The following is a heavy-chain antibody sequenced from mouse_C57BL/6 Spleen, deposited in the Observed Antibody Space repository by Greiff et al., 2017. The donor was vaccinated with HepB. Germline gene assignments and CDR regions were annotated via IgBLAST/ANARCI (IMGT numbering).Heavy chain of an antibody. CDR3: AREGTDGYLDY. D-gene: IGHD2-3*01. CDR2: ISSGSSTI. V-gene: IGHV5-17*01. CDR1: GFTFSDYG. Sequence: DVHLVESGGGLVKPGGSLKLSCAASGFTFSDYGMHWVRQAPEKGLEWVAYISSGSSTIYYADTVKGRFTISRDNAKNTLFLQMTSLRSEDTAMYYCAREGTDGYLDYWGQGTTLTVSS. J-gene: IGHJ2*01.